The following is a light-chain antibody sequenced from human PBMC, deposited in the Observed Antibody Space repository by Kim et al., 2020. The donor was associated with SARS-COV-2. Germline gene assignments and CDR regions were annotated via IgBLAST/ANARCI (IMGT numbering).Light chain of an antibody. J-gene: IGLJ1*01. CDR2: SNS. V-gene: IGLV1-47*02. Sequence: GQRVTISCSGSSSNIGSNSVYWYQQRPGTAPKLLIYSNSQRPSGVPDRFSGSKSGTSASLAISGLRSEDEADYHCAAWDASLSGHVFGTGTKVTVL. CDR3: AAWDASLSGHV. CDR1: SSNIGSNS.